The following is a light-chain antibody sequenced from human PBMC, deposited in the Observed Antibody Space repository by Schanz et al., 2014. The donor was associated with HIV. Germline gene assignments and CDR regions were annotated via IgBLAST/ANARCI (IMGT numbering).Light chain of an antibody. CDR3: QQGDYFPLT. CDR2: KAT. CDR1: QGISSY. J-gene: IGKJ4*01. Sequence: DIQMTQSPSSLSAFVGDRVTITCRASQGISSYLAWYQQKPRKAPKVLIYKATTLESGVPSRFSGSGSGTEFTLTISSLQPEDFGTYYCQQGDYFPLTFGGGTKVEIK. V-gene: IGKV1-9*01.